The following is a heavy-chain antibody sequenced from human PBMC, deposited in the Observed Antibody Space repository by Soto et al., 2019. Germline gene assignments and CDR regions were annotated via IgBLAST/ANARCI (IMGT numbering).Heavy chain of an antibody. J-gene: IGHJ6*02. CDR3: ARDQGGDILTGYYPDYHYGMDV. D-gene: IGHD3-9*01. Sequence: PSETLSLTCTVSGGSISSYYWSWIRQPPGKGLEWIGYIYYSGSTNYNPSLKSRVTISVDTSKNQFSLKLSSVTAADTAVYYCARDQGGDILTGYYPDYHYGMDVWGQGTTVTVSS. CDR1: GGSISSYY. V-gene: IGHV4-59*01. CDR2: IYYSGST.